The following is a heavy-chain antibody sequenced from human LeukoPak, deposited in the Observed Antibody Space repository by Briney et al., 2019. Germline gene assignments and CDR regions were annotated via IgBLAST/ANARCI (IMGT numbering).Heavy chain of an antibody. CDR2: TYYRSKSSN. V-gene: IGHV6-1*01. CDR1: GDSVSSNRAS. Sequence: SQTLSLTCAVSGDSVSSNRASWNWIRQSPSGGLEWLGRTYYRSKSSNDYADSVKSRITISPDPSKNEFSLQLNSVTPEDTAVYYCARDPDSSYEWGPFDSWGQGTLVTVSS. CDR3: ARDPDSSYEWGPFDS. J-gene: IGHJ5*01. D-gene: IGHD3-16*01.